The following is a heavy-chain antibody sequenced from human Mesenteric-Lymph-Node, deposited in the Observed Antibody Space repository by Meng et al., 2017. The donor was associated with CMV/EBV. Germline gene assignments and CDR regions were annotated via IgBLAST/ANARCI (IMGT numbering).Heavy chain of an antibody. J-gene: IGHJ6*02. D-gene: IGHD2-2*01. Sequence: ASVKVSCKASGYTFTSYAMHWVRQAPGQRLEWMGWSNAGNGNTKYSQKFQGRVTITADKSTSTAYMELSSLRSEDTAVYYCARFIVVVPAATPSYYYGMDVWGQGTTVTVSS. V-gene: IGHV1-3*01. CDR1: GYTFTSYA. CDR2: SNAGNGNT. CDR3: ARFIVVVPAATPSYYYGMDV.